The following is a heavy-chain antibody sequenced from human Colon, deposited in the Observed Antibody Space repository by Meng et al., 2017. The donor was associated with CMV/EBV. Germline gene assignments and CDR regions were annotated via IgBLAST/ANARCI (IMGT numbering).Heavy chain of an antibody. CDR2: VNHRGTTI. Sequence: GESLKISCVGSGFTFSDYEMNWVRQAPGMGLEWVAYVNHRGTTIFYADSVKGRFTISRDNSKNSLYLQMNNLRAEDTAVYYCAGESGVPNGMDVWGQGTTVTVSS. CDR3: AGESGVPNGMDV. CDR1: GFTFSDYE. V-gene: IGHV3-48*03. D-gene: IGHD2-2*01. J-gene: IGHJ6*02.